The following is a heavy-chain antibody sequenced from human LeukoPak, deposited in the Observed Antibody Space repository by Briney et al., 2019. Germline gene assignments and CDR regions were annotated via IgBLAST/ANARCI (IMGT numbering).Heavy chain of an antibody. CDR2: ISWNSGSI. CDR3: AKEGDSSGVAFFFDY. J-gene: IGHJ4*02. Sequence: PGRSLRLSCAASGFTFDDYAMHWVRQAPGKGLEWVSGISWNSGSIGYADSVKGRFTISRDNAKNSLYLQMNSLRAEDTALYYCAKEGDSSGVAFFFDYWGQGTLVTVSS. D-gene: IGHD6-19*01. CDR1: GFTFDDYA. V-gene: IGHV3-9*01.